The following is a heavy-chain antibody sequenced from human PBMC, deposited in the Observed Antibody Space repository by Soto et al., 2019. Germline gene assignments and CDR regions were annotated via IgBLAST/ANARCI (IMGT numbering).Heavy chain of an antibody. Sequence: QVQLQESGPGLVKPSETLSLTCTVSGGSVSSGSYYWSWIRQPPGKGLEWIGYIYYSGSTNYNPSLMRRVTISVDTSKSQFSLKLSSVTAADTAVYYCARKSVSRLRGYFDYWGQGTLVTVSS. CDR3: ARKSVSRLRGYFDY. D-gene: IGHD5-12*01. V-gene: IGHV4-61*01. CDR2: IYYSGST. J-gene: IGHJ4*02. CDR1: GGSVSSGSYY.